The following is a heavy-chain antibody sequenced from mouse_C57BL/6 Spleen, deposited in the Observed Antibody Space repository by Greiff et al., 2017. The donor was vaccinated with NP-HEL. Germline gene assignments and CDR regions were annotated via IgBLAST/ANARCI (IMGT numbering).Heavy chain of an antibody. D-gene: IGHD2-4*01. CDR1: GFNIKDYY. CDR3: TPYDYDRGAWFAY. Sequence: EVQLQQSGAELVRPGASVKLSCTASGFNIKDYYMHWVKQRPEQGLEWIGRIDPEDGDTEYAPKFQGKATMTADTSSNTAYLQLSSLTSEDTAVYYCTPYDYDRGAWFAYGGQGTLVTVSA. V-gene: IGHV14-1*01. J-gene: IGHJ3*01. CDR2: IDPEDGDT.